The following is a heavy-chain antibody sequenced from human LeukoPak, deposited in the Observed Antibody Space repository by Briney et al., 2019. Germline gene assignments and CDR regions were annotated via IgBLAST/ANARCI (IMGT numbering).Heavy chain of an antibody. V-gene: IGHV3-23*01. CDR1: RFTFRSYA. D-gene: IGHD2-21*02. CDR3: AKDSFPVVVTAVLDY. Sequence: GGSLRLSCAASRFTFRSYAMNWVRQAPGKGLEWVSAISGSGGSTYYADSVKGRFTISRDNSKNTLYLQMNSLRAEDTAVYYCAKDSFPVVVTAVLDYRGQGTLVTVSS. CDR2: ISGSGGST. J-gene: IGHJ4*02.